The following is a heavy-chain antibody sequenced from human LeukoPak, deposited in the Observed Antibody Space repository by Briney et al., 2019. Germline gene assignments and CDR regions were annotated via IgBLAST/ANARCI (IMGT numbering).Heavy chain of an antibody. CDR2: IYTSGST. V-gene: IGHV4-4*07. J-gene: IGHJ5*02. Sequence: SETLSLTCTVSGYSISSSYYWGWIRQPAGKGLEWIGRIYTSGSTNYNPSLKSRVTMSVDTSKNQFSLKLSSVTAADTAVYYCARGNWFDPWGQGTLVTVSS. CDR3: ARGNWFDP. CDR1: GYSISSSYY.